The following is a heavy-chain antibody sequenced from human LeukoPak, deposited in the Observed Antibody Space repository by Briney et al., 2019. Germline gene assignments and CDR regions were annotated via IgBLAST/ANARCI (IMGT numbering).Heavy chain of an antibody. CDR2: IYYSGST. Sequence: PSETLSLTCTVSGGSISSSSYYWGWIRQPPGKGLEWIGSIYYSGSTYHNPSLKSRVTISVDTSKNQFSLKLSSVTAADTAAYYCARSEPTGDYWGQGTLVTVSS. CDR1: GGSISSSSYY. V-gene: IGHV4-39*07. CDR3: ARSEPTGDY. D-gene: IGHD2-8*02. J-gene: IGHJ4*02.